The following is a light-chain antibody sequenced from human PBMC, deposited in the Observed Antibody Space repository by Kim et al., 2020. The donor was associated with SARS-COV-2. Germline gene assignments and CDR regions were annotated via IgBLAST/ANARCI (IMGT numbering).Light chain of an antibody. Sequence: CPGERATLSCRASQSVSSKLAWYQQKPGQAPRLLIYGASTRATGIPARFSGSGSGTEFTLTISSLQSEDFAVYYCQQYDNWPPVTFGGGTKVDIK. CDR2: GAS. V-gene: IGKV3-15*01. CDR3: QQYDNWPPVT. J-gene: IGKJ4*01. CDR1: QSVSSK.